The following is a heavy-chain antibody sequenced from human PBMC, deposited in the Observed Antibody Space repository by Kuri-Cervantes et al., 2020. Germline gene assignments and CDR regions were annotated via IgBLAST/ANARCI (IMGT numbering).Heavy chain of an antibody. V-gene: IGHV1-8*01. CDR1: GYTFTSYD. J-gene: IGHJ5*02. CDR2: MNPNSGNT. CDR3: ARGAYSGSYYWFDP. Sequence: ASVKVSCKASGYTFTSYDINWVRQATGQGLEWMGWMNPNSGNTGYAQKFQGRVTMTRDTSTSTVYMELSSLRSEDTAVYYCARGAYSGSYYWFDPWGQGTLVTVSS. D-gene: IGHD1-26*01.